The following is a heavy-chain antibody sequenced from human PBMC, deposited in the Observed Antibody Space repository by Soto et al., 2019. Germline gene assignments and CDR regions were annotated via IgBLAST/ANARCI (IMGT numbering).Heavy chain of an antibody. J-gene: IGHJ5*02. D-gene: IGHD3-22*01. CDR3: ARVGGDYYYDSSGYPT. CDR2: INPNSGGT. V-gene: IGHV1-2*02. Sequence: ASVKVSCKASGYTFTGYYMHWVRQAPGHGLEWMGWINPNSGGTNYAQKFQGRVTMTRDTSISTAYMELSRLRSDDTAVYYCARVGGDYYYDSSGYPTLGQGALVTVSS. CDR1: GYTFTGYY.